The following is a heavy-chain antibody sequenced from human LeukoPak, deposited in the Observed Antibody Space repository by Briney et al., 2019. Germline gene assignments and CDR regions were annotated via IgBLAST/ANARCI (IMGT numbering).Heavy chain of an antibody. CDR3: ARGRSGGSSSYGMDV. J-gene: IGHJ6*02. D-gene: IGHD2-15*01. CDR1: GGSISSYY. V-gene: IGHV4-59*01. CDR2: IYYSGTT. Sequence: SETLSLTCTVSGGSISSYYWSWIRQPPGKGLEWIGYIYYSGTTNYNPSLKSRVTISVDTSKKKFSLKLNSVTAADTAVYYCARGRSGGSSSYGMDVWGQGTTVTVSS.